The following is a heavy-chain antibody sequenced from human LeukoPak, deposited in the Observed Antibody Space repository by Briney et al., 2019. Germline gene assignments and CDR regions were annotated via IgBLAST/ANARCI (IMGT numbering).Heavy chain of an antibody. Sequence: PSQTLSLTCTVSGGSISSGDYYWSWIRQPPGKGLEWIGHIYYSGSTYYNPSLKSRVTISVDTSKNQFSLKLSSVTAADTAVYYCASLVCSGGSCYQFDYWGQGTLVTVSS. CDR3: ASLVCSGGSCYQFDY. V-gene: IGHV4-30-4*01. D-gene: IGHD2-15*01. CDR2: IYYSGST. CDR1: GGSISSGDYY. J-gene: IGHJ4*02.